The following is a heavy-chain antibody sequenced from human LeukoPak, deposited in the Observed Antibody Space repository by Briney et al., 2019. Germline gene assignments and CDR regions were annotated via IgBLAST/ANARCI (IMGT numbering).Heavy chain of an antibody. V-gene: IGHV1-2*02. CDR1: GYTFTGYY. CDR3: ARVCMITFGGVIVLIFDY. Sequence: ASVKVSCKASGYTFTGYYMHWVRQAPGQGLEWMGWINPNSGGTNYAQKFQGRVTMTRDTSISTAYMELTRLRSDDTAVYYCARVCMITFGGVIVLIFDYGGQGTLVTVSS. CDR2: INPNSGGT. J-gene: IGHJ4*02. D-gene: IGHD3-16*02.